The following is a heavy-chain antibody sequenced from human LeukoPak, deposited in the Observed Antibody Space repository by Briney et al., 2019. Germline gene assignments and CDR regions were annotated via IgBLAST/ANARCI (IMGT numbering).Heavy chain of an antibody. J-gene: IGHJ4*02. CDR1: GYTFTSSG. D-gene: IGHD6-19*01. Sequence: GASVKVSCKTSGYTFTSSGITWVRQAPGQGLEWMGWISTYNGYSKHAQNLQGRVTMTADTSTSTAYMELSSLRSDDTAVYYCAKNSSGGYSDYWGQGTLVTVSS. CDR3: AKNSSGGYSDY. CDR2: ISTYNGYS. V-gene: IGHV1-18*01.